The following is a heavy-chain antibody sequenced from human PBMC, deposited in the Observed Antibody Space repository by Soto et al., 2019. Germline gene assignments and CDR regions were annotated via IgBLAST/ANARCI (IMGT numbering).Heavy chain of an antibody. CDR1: GFTFSNAL. V-gene: IGHV3-15*01. Sequence: GSERLSCEASGFTFSNALMSWVRQKQGKGLEWVGRIKGEADGGTTDYAAPVKGRITISRDHSKDTLYLQMNSLKTEDTAVYYCTTGLSNGYYNFDYWGQGTPVTVSS. J-gene: IGHJ4*02. CDR3: TTGLSNGYYNFDY. CDR2: IKGEADGGTT. D-gene: IGHD3-22*01.